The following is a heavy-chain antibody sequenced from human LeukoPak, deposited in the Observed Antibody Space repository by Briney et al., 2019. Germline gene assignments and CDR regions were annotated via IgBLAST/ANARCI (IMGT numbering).Heavy chain of an antibody. Sequence: PSQTLSLTCAVSGGSISSGGYSWGWIRQPPGKGLEWIGSIYYSGSTYYNPSLKSRVTISVDTSKNQFSLKLSSVTAADTAVYYCARASFGWELPDYWGQGTLVTVSS. CDR1: GGSISSGGYS. D-gene: IGHD1-26*01. CDR3: ARASFGWELPDY. V-gene: IGHV4-39*07. J-gene: IGHJ4*02. CDR2: IYYSGST.